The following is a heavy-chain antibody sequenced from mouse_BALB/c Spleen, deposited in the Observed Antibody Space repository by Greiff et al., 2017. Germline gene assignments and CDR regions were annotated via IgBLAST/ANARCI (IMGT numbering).Heavy chain of an antibody. CDR2: ISSGSSTI. CDR1: GFTFSSFG. V-gene: IGHV5-17*02. D-gene: IGHD1-2*01. J-gene: IGHJ2*01. CDR3: ARGGHYYGYLDY. Sequence: DVQLVESGGGLVQPGGSRKLSCAASGFTFSSFGMHWVRQAPEKGLEWVAYISSGSSTIYYADTVKGRFTISRDNPKNTLFLQMTSLRSEDTAMYYCARGGHYYGYLDYWGQGTTLTVSS.